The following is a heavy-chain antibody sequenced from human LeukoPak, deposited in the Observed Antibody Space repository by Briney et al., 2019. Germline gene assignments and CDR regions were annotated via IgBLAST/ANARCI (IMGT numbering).Heavy chain of an antibody. CDR1: GFTFSTYN. CDR3: ARDLGQYYDTSDNWFDP. D-gene: IGHD3-22*01. Sequence: GGSLRLSCGASGFTFSTYNMNWVRQAPGKGLEWVSSITSSSIYTFYADSVKGRFTISRDNAKNTLNLQMNSLRAEDTAVYYCARDLGQYYDTSDNWFDPWGQGTLVTVSS. V-gene: IGHV3-21*01. J-gene: IGHJ5*02. CDR2: ITSSSIYT.